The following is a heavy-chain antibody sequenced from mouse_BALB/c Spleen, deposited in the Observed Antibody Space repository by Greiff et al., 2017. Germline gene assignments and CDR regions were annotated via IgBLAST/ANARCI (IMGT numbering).Heavy chain of an antibody. CDR1: GYSFTGYY. CDR3: ARRGGYGYDEGYFDY. CDR2: ISCYNGAT. Sequence: LVKTGASVKISCKASGYSFTGYYMHWVKQSHGKSLEWIGYISCYNGATSYNQKFKGKATFTVDTSSSTAYMQFTSLTSEDSAVYYVARRGGYGYDEGYFDYWGEGTTLTVSS. V-gene: IGHV1S34*01. J-gene: IGHJ2*01. D-gene: IGHD2-2*01.